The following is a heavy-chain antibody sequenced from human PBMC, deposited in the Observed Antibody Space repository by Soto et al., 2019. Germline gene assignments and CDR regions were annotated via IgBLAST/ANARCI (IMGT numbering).Heavy chain of an antibody. D-gene: IGHD3-3*02. CDR2: IYYSGST. V-gene: IGHV4-59*01. CDR3: AREAFVKIQNSYNWFDP. CDR1: GGSISSYY. Sequence: SETLSLTCTVSGGSISSYYWSWIRQPPGKGLEWIGYIYYSGSTNYNPSLKSRVTISVDTSKNQFSLKLSSVTAADTAVYYCAREAFVKIQNSYNWFDPWGQGILVTVS. J-gene: IGHJ5*02.